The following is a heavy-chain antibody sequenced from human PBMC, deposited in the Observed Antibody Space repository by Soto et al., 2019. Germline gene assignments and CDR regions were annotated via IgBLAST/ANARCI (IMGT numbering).Heavy chain of an antibody. CDR2: ISAYNGNT. Sequence: ASVKVSCNASVYTFTDYGISCVRQAPGQGLEWMGCISAYNGNTNYAQKLQGRVTMTTDTSTSTAYMELRSLRSDDTAVYYCAKNGLSSSPSAIDSWGQGTLVTVSS. V-gene: IGHV1-18*01. CDR3: AKNGLSSSPSAIDS. CDR1: VYTFTDYG. J-gene: IGHJ4*02. D-gene: IGHD6-6*01.